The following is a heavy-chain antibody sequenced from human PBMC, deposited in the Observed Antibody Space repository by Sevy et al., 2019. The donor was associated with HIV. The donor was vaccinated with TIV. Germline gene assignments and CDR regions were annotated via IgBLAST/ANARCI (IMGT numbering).Heavy chain of an antibody. V-gene: IGHV3-23*01. Sequence: GGSLRLSCAASGFTFSSYAMSWVRQAPGKGLEWVSAISGSGGSTYYANSVKGRFTISRDNSKNTLYLQMNSLRAEDTAVYYCAKQYSSGWYHFDYWGQGTLVTVSS. CDR2: ISGSGGST. CDR1: GFTFSSYA. J-gene: IGHJ4*02. CDR3: AKQYSSGWYHFDY. D-gene: IGHD6-19*01.